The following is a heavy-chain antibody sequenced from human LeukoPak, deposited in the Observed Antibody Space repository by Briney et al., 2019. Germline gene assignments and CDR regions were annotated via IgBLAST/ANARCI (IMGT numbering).Heavy chain of an antibody. D-gene: IGHD2-2*01. V-gene: IGHV1-69*06. CDR2: IIPIFGTA. CDR3: ARERVPAGTDAYYYYGMDV. J-gene: IGHJ6*04. CDR1: GGTFSSYA. Sequence: SVKVSCKASGGTFSSYAISWVRQAPGQGLEWMGGIIPIFGTANYAQKFQGRVTITADKSTSTAYMELSSLPSEETAVYYCARERVPAGTDAYYYYGMDVWGKGTTVTVSS.